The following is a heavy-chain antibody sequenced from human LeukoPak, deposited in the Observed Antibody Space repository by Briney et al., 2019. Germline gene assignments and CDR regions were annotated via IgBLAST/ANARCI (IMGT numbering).Heavy chain of an antibody. J-gene: IGHJ4*02. V-gene: IGHV3-33*01. CDR3: ARDVEVGRSYLDY. Sequence: GGALRLSCAASGFTFSSFGMHWVRQAPGKGLEWVAVMWYDGGNKFYADSVKGRFTISRDNSKNTLYLEMNSLGAEDTAVYHCARDVEVGRSYLDYWGQGTLVTVS. CDR1: GFTFSSFG. CDR2: MWYDGGNK. D-gene: IGHD3-16*02.